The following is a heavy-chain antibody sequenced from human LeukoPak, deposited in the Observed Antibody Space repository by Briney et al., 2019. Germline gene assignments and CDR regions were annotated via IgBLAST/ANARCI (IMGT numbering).Heavy chain of an antibody. J-gene: IGHJ4*02. V-gene: IGHV4-34*01. CDR2: INHSGST. D-gene: IGHD3-22*01. CDR1: GVSINSDAYF. CDR3: ARGSPGEYYYDSSALPDY. Sequence: PSETLSLTCTVSGVSINSDAYFWSWIRQPPGKGLEWIGEINHSGSTNYNPSLKSRVTISVDTSKNQFSLKLSSVTAADTAVYYCARGSPGEYYYDSSALPDYWGQGTLVTVSS.